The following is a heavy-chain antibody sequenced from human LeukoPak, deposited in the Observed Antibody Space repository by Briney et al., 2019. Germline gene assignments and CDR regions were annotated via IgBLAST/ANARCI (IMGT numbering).Heavy chain of an antibody. Sequence: GGSLRLSCAASGFTFSSYDMHWVRQTTGKGLEWVAAIGTAGDTYYPGSVKGRFTISRENAKNSLYLQMNSLRAGDTAVYYCARGDSSGYQRNTKLDYWGQGTLLTVSS. CDR3: ARGDSSGYQRNTKLDY. CDR2: IGTAGDT. J-gene: IGHJ4*02. CDR1: GFTFSSYD. D-gene: IGHD3-22*01. V-gene: IGHV3-13*01.